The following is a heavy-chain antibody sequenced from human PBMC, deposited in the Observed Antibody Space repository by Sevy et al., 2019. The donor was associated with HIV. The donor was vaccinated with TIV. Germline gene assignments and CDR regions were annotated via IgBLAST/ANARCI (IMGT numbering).Heavy chain of an antibody. Sequence: GGSLRLSCAASGFTFSSYAMHWVRQAPGKGLEWVAVISYDGSNKYYADSVKGRFTISRDNSKNTLYLQMNSMRAEDTAVYYCARDVGYCSGGSCRYYYYGMDVWGQGTTVTVSS. CDR2: ISYDGSNK. J-gene: IGHJ6*02. V-gene: IGHV3-30-3*01. CDR3: ARDVGYCSGGSCRYYYYGMDV. D-gene: IGHD2-15*01. CDR1: GFTFSSYA.